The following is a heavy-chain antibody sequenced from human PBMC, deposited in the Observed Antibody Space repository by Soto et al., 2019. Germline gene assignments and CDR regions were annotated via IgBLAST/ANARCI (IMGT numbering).Heavy chain of an antibody. Sequence: SETLSLTCTVSGGSISSGGYYWSWIRQHPGKGLEWIGYIYYSGSTYYNPSLKSRVTISVDTSKNQFSLKLSSVTAADTAVYYCARDAGAGTNYDYYYGMDGWGQGTTVTVSS. D-gene: IGHD6-19*01. CDR3: ARDAGAGTNYDYYYGMDG. V-gene: IGHV4-31*03. CDR2: IYYSGST. CDR1: GGSISSGGYY. J-gene: IGHJ6*02.